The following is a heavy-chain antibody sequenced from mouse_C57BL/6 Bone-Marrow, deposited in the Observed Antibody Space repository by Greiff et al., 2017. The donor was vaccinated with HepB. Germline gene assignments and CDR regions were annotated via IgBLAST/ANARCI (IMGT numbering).Heavy chain of an antibody. Sequence: QVQLQQPGAELVKPGASVKMSCKASGYTFTSYWITWVKQRPGQGLEWIGDICPGSGSTNYNEKFKSKATLTVDTSSSTAYLQLSSLTSEDSAVYYCARKRSITTVVSDWYFDVWGTGTTVTVSS. J-gene: IGHJ1*03. CDR1: GYTFTSYW. D-gene: IGHD1-1*01. CDR3: ARKRSITTVVSDWYFDV. V-gene: IGHV1-55*01. CDR2: ICPGSGST.